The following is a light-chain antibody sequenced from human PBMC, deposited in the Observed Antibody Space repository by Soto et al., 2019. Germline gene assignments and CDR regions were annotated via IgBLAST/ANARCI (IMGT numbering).Light chain of an antibody. CDR3: QQYGT. CDR1: QSISSW. V-gene: IGKV1-5*01. J-gene: IGKJ1*01. Sequence: DIQMTQSPSTLSASVGDRVTITCRASQSISSWLAWYQQKPGKAPKLLIYDASTLASGVPSRFSGSGSGPEFTLTISNLQPDDFATYYCQQYGTFDQGTKVEIK. CDR2: DAS.